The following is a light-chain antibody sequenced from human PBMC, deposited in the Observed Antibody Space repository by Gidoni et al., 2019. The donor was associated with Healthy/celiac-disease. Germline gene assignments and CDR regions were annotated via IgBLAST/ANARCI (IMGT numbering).Light chain of an antibody. CDR3: QQYYSTPLYT. Sequence: DIVMTQSPDSLAASLGERATINCKSSQSVLYSSNNKNYLAWYQQKPGQPPKLIIYWASTRESGVPDLFSGGGSGTNFTLTISSLQAEDGAVYYCQQYYSTPLYTFGQGTKLEIK. J-gene: IGKJ2*01. CDR1: QSVLYSSNNKNY. CDR2: WAS. V-gene: IGKV4-1*01.